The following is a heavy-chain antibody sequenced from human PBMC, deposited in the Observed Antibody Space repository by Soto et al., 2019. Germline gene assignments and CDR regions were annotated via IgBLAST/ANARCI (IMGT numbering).Heavy chain of an antibody. CDR3: ARSGYSYGPNPLLY. CDR1: GGSISSGGYY. V-gene: IGHV4-31*03. CDR2: TYYSGST. J-gene: IGHJ4*02. Sequence: QVQLQESGPGLVKPSQTLSLTCTVSGGSISSGGYYWSWIRQQPGKGLEWIGYTYYSGSTYYNPSLRSRVTISVDTSKNQFSLRLSSVTAADTAGYYCARSGYSYGPNPLLYWGQGTLVTVSS. D-gene: IGHD5-18*01.